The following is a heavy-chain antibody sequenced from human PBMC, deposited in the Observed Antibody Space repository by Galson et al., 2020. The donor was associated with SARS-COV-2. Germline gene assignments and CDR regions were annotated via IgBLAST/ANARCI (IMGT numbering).Heavy chain of an antibody. Sequence: VGSLRLSCAASGFTFSSYAMSWVRQAPGKGLEWVSAISGSGSSTYYADSVQGRLTISRDNSKNTLYLQMNSLRAEDTAVYYCATGRYGSPAHIDYWGQGTLVTVSS. V-gene: IGHV3-23*01. J-gene: IGHJ4*02. CDR2: ISGSGSST. CDR1: GFTFSSYA. D-gene: IGHD3-10*01. CDR3: ATGRYGSPAHIDY.